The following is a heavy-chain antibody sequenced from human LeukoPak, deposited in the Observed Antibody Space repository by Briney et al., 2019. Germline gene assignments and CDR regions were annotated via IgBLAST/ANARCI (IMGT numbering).Heavy chain of an antibody. Sequence: QPGGSLRLSCAASGFTFSSYSMNWVRQAPGKGLEWVSYISSSSSTIYYADSVKGRFTISRDNAKNSLYLQMNSLRADDTGVYYCARDSRNRFDYWGQGTLVTVSS. CDR2: ISSSSSTI. V-gene: IGHV3-48*04. CDR3: ARDSRNRFDY. J-gene: IGHJ4*02. CDR1: GFTFSSYS.